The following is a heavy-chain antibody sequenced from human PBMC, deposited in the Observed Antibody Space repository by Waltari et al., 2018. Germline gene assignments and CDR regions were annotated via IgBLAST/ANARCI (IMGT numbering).Heavy chain of an antibody. CDR2: INHRGRP. V-gene: IGHV4-34*01. CDR3: ARVAPSSGYVRRYNWFDP. Sequence: QVQLQQWGAGLLKPSETLSLTCAVYGGSFRGYYWSWIRQPPGKGLEWIGEINHRGRPNSNPPLKGRVTISVDPSKNQFSLRLSSGNAADTAVYSCARVAPSSGYVRRYNWFDPWGQGTLVTVSS. J-gene: IGHJ5*02. D-gene: IGHD5-12*01. CDR1: GGSFRGYY.